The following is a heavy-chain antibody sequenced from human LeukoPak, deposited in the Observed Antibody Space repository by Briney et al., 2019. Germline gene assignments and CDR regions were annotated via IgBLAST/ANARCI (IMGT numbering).Heavy chain of an antibody. CDR1: GFTFRSYG. D-gene: IGHD5-12*01. V-gene: IGHV3-30*18. Sequence: PGGSLRLSCAASGFTFRSYGMHWVRQAPGKGLEWVAVISYDGSNKYYADSVKGRFTISRDNSKNTLYLQMNSLRAEDTAVYYCANWLMDVWGQGTTVTVSS. J-gene: IGHJ6*02. CDR3: ANWLMDV. CDR2: ISYDGSNK.